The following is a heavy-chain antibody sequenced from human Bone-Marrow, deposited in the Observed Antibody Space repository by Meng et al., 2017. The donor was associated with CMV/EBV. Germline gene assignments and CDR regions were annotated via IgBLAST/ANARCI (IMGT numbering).Heavy chain of an antibody. V-gene: IGHV3-48*01. D-gene: IGHD3-3*01. CDR2: ISSCSSTI. Sequence: GESLKISCAASGFTFSFYSMSWVRQTPGKGLEWVSYISSCSSTIFYADSVMGRFTISRDNSKNTLYLQMNSLRAEDTAVYYCARDLGNGRITMSYWGQGTLVTVSS. J-gene: IGHJ4*02. CDR3: ARDLGNGRITMSY. CDR1: GFTFSFYS.